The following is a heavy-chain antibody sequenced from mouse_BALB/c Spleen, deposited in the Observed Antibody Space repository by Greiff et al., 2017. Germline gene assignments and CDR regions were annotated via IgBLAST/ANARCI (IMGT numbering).Heavy chain of an antibody. CDR1: GFTFSSYA. J-gene: IGHJ2*01. CDR3: ARDGSDYGSSFDY. V-gene: IGHV5-9-4*01. D-gene: IGHD1-1*01. Sequence: DVHLVESGGDLVKPGGSLKLSCAASGFTFSSYAMSWVRQSPETRLEWVAEISSGGSYTYYPDTVTGRFTISRDNAKNTLYLEMSSLRSEDTAMYYCARDGSDYGSSFDYWGQGTTLTVSS. CDR2: ISSGGSYT.